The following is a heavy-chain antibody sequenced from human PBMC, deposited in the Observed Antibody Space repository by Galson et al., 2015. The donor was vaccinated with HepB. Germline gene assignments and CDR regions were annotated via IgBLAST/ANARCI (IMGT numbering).Heavy chain of an antibody. D-gene: IGHD5-24*01. Sequence: SVKVSCKASEYTLNSDYINWVRQAPGQGLEWLGIINPSGGGTHYAQTFQGRVTMTSDTSTRTVYMELSSLRSEDTAVYYCARVRDGYNTDYWGQGTLVIVSS. J-gene: IGHJ4*02. CDR3: ARVRDGYNTDY. CDR1: EYTLNSDY. CDR2: INPSGGGT. V-gene: IGHV1-46*02.